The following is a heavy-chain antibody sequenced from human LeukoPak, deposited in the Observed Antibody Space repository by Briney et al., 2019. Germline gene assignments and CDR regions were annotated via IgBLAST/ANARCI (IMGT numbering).Heavy chain of an antibody. J-gene: IGHJ4*02. CDR3: ARDYSLDYYGSGSHDY. Sequence: GGSLRLSCAASGFTFSSYSMNWVRQAPGKGLEWVSSISSSSGYIYYADSVKGRFTISRDNAKNSLYLQMNSLRAEDTAVYYSARDYSLDYYGSGSHDYWGQGTLVTVSS. V-gene: IGHV3-21*01. CDR2: ISSSSGYI. D-gene: IGHD3-10*01. CDR1: GFTFSSYS.